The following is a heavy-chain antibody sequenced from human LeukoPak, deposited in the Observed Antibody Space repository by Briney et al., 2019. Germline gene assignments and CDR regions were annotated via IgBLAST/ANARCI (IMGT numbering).Heavy chain of an antibody. Sequence: PSQTLSLTCTVSGGSISSGDYYWSWFRQHPGKGLEWIGYIYYSGSTYYNPSLKSRVTISEDTSKNQFSLKLSSVTAADTAVYYCASHGSGSYYRYFDLWGRGTLVTVSS. CDR2: IYYSGST. CDR3: ASHGSGSYYRYFDL. J-gene: IGHJ2*01. D-gene: IGHD3-10*01. CDR1: GGSISSGDYY. V-gene: IGHV4-31*03.